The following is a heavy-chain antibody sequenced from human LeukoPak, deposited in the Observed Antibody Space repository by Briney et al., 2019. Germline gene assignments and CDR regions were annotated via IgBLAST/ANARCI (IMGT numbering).Heavy chain of an antibody. J-gene: IGHJ1*01. CDR1: GFTVSSNY. CDR2: IYSGGST. CDR3: AREVDTDLEYFQH. V-gene: IGHV3-53*05. Sequence: GGSLRLSCAASGFTVSSNYMSWVRQAPGKGLEWVSVIYSGGSTYYADSVKGRFTISRDNSKNTLYLQMNSLRAEDTAVYYCAREVDTDLEYFQHWGQGTLVTVSS. D-gene: IGHD5-18*01.